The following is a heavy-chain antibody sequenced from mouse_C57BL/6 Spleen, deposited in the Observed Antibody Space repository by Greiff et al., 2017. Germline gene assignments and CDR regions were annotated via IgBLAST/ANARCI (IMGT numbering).Heavy chain of an antibody. V-gene: IGHV1-69*01. CDR2: IDPSDSYT. D-gene: IGHD2-4*01. CDR3: ARSGLRRGAWFAY. J-gene: IGHJ3*01. Sequence: VQLQQPGAELVMPGASVKLSCKASGYTFTSYWMHWVKQRPGQGLEWIGEIDPSDSYTNYNQKFKGKSTLTVDKSSSTAYMQLSSLTSEDSAVYYCARSGLRRGAWFAYWGQGTLVTVSA. CDR1: GYTFTSYW.